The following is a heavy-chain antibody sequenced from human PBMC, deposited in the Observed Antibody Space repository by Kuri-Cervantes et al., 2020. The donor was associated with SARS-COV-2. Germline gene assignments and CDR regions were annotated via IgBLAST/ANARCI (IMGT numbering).Heavy chain of an antibody. CDR2: ISYDGSNK. CDR1: GFTFSRYA. J-gene: IGHJ4*02. V-gene: IGHV3-30-3*01. CDR3: ARDRVGVHDS. D-gene: IGHD2-21*01. Sequence: GGSLRLSCAASGFTFSRYAMHWVRQAPGKGLGWVAVISYDGSNKDYTASGKGRFTISRDNSQNTLYLQMKSLRTEDTALYYCARDRVGVHDSWGQGTLVTVSS.